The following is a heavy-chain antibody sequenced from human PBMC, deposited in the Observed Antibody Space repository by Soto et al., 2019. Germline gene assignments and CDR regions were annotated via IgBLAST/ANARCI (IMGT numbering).Heavy chain of an antibody. J-gene: IGHJ4*02. Sequence: ASVNVSCKASGYTLTSYYMHWVRQAPGHGLEWMGMINPSDGRTNYAQKLQGRVTMTRDTSTSTVYMEVRSLTSEDTAVYYCARGTGAASENTIDYWGQGTLVTVSS. CDR2: INPSDGRT. CDR3: ARGTGAASENTIDY. V-gene: IGHV1-46*01. D-gene: IGHD1-1*01. CDR1: GYTLTSYY.